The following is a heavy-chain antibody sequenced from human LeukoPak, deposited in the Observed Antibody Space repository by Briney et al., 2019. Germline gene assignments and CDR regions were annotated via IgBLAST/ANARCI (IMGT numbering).Heavy chain of an antibody. V-gene: IGHV3-43*02. CDR3: AKLIVGAHDAFEI. J-gene: IGHJ3*02. CDR2: ISGHGGST. CDR1: GFTFDDYA. D-gene: IGHD1-26*01. Sequence: PGGSLRLSCAASGFTFDDYAMHWVRPAPGKGLEWVSLISGHGGSTYYADSVKGRFTISRDNSENSLYLQMNSLRTESTALYYCAKLIVGAHDAFEICGQGTMVTVSS.